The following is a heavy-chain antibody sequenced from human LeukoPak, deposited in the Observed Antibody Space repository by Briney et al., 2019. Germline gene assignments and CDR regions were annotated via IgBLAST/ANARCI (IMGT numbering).Heavy chain of an antibody. J-gene: IGHJ4*02. D-gene: IGHD2-2*01. CDR1: GDSVSSNSAA. CDR3: AREGYSNDPIVAVPAATFDY. V-gene: IGHV6-1*01. Sequence: SQTLSLTCAISGDSVSSNSAAWNWIRQSPSRGLEWLGRTYYRSKWYNDYAVSVKSRITINPDTSKNQFSLQLNSVTPEDTAVYYCAREGYSNDPIVAVPAATFDYWGQGTLVTVSS. CDR2: TYYRSKWYN.